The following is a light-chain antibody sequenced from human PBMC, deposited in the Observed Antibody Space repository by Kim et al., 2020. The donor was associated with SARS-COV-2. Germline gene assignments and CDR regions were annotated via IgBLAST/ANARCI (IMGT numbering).Light chain of an antibody. CDR1: SFNIGNNY. Sequence: GQKVTIPCSGSSFNIGNNYVSWYQQLPGTAPKLLIYDNNKRPSGIPDRFSGSKSGTSATLGITGLQTGDEADYYCGTWDSSLSAVLFGGGTQLTVL. J-gene: IGLJ2*01. CDR2: DNN. V-gene: IGLV1-51*01. CDR3: GTWDSSLSAVL.